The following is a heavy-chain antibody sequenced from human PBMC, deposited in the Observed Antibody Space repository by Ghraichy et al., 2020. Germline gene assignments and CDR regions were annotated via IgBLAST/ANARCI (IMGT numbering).Heavy chain of an antibody. CDR1: GFTFSSYW. CDR2: INSDGSST. V-gene: IGHV3-74*01. J-gene: IGHJ4*02. CDR3: ARGQASSSGWYKTMDY. Sequence: LSLTCAASGFTFSSYWMHWVRQAPGKGLVWVSRINSDGSSTNYADSVKGRFTISRDNAKNTLYLQMNSLRAEDTAVYYCARGQASSSGWYKTMDYWGQGTLVTVSS. D-gene: IGHD6-19*01.